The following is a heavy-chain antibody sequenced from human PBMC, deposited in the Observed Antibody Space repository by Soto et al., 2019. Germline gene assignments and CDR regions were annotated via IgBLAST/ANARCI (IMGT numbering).Heavy chain of an antibody. J-gene: IGHJ4*02. CDR3: ATDPRGPDY. Sequence: VHLLESGGGLVQPGGSLKLSCATSRVGFSNYGMSWVRQAPGKGLEWVSGISASGDSTYYADPVKGRFTISGDNSKRTLYLQMNSLRAEDTAIYYCATDPRGPDYWGQGTQVTVS. V-gene: IGHV3-23*01. CDR2: ISASGDST. CDR1: RVGFSNYG.